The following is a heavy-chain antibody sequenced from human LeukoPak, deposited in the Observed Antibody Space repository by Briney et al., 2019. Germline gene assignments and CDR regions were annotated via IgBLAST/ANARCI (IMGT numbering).Heavy chain of an antibody. CDR3: ARALYSDSSGYYPGLDH. V-gene: IGHV1-18*01. CDR2: ISNYNGDT. CDR1: GYTFNSYG. Sequence: EASVKVSCKASGYTFNSYGFSWVRQAPGQGLGWVGWISNYNGDTRYAQKFQGRVTMTTDTSTRTSNMELRNLGSDDTAVYYCARALYSDSSGYYPGLDHWGQGTLVTVSS. J-gene: IGHJ4*02. D-gene: IGHD3-22*01.